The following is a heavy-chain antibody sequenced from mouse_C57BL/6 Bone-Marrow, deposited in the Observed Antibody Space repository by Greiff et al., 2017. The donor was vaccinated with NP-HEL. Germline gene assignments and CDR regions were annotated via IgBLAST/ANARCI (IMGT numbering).Heavy chain of an antibody. CDR2: INSDGGST. Sequence: EVMLVESGGGLVQPGESLKLSCESNEYEFPSHDMSWVRKTPEKRLELVAAINSDGGSTYYPDTMERRFIISRDNTKKTLYLQMSSLRSEDTALYYCASYYYGSSPWYFDVWGTGTTVTVSS. CDR1: EYEFPSHD. CDR3: ASYYYGSSPWYFDV. J-gene: IGHJ1*03. D-gene: IGHD1-1*01. V-gene: IGHV5-2*01.